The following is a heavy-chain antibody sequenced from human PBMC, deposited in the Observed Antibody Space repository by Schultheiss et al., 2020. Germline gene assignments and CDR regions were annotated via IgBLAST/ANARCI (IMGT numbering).Heavy chain of an antibody. V-gene: IGHV4-4*07. CDR3: ARDDYGHGYFDY. CDR2: IYTSGST. D-gene: IGHD4-17*01. J-gene: IGHJ4*02. Sequence: SETLSLTCAVYGGSFSAYYWSWIRQPAGKGLEWIGRIYTSGSTNYNPSLKSRVTISVDTSKNQFSLKLSSVTAADTAVYYCARDDYGHGYFDYWGQGTLVTVSS. CDR1: GGSFSAYY.